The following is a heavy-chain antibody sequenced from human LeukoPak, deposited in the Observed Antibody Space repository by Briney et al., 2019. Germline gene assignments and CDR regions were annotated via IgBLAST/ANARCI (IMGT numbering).Heavy chain of an antibody. Sequence: GGSLRLSCAASGFTFSSYEMNWVRQAPGKGLEWVSYISSSGTTIYYADSVKGRFTISRDNAKNSLYLQMNSLRAEDTAVYYCASTIGSAGTQYWGQGTLVTVSS. CDR1: GFTFSSYE. CDR3: ASTIGSAGTQY. D-gene: IGHD6-13*01. J-gene: IGHJ4*02. CDR2: ISSSGTTI. V-gene: IGHV3-48*03.